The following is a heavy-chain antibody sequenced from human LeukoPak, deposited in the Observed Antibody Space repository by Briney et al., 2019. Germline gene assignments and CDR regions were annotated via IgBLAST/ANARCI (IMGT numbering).Heavy chain of an antibody. V-gene: IGHV3-30*18. Sequence: PGRSLRLSCAASGFTFSSYGMHWVRQAPGKGLEWVAVISCDGSNKYYADSVKGRFTISRDNSKNTLYLQMNSLRAEDTAVYYCAKDALGYCSGGSCSTRSWFDPWGQGTLVTVSS. J-gene: IGHJ5*02. CDR1: GFTFSSYG. CDR3: AKDALGYCSGGSCSTRSWFDP. D-gene: IGHD2-15*01. CDR2: ISCDGSNK.